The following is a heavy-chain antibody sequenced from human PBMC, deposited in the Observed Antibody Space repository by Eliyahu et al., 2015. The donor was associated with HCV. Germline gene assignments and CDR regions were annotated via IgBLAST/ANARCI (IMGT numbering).Heavy chain of an antibody. CDR3: AKEIYGPAAT. Sequence: QVQLVESGGGVVQPGRSLRLSCAASGFTFSSYGMHWVRQGPGKGLEWVALISYDGSNKYYTDSVKGRFTISRDNSKNTLYLQMNSLRAEDTAVYYYAKEIYGPAATWGQGTLVTVSS. V-gene: IGHV3-30*18. D-gene: IGHD2-2*01. J-gene: IGHJ5*02. CDR2: ISYDGSNK. CDR1: GFTFSSYG.